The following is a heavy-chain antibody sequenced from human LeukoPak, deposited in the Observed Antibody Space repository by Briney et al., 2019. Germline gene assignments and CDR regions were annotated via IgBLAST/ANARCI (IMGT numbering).Heavy chain of an antibody. Sequence: PWGSLRLSCAASGFTFSSYAMHWVRQAPGKGLEWVAVISYDGSNKYYADSVKGRFTISRDNSKNTLYLQMNSLRAEDTAVYYCARVRAAAGTVFDYWGQGTLVTVSS. J-gene: IGHJ4*02. D-gene: IGHD6-13*01. CDR1: GFTFSSYA. V-gene: IGHV3-30*04. CDR3: ARVRAAAGTVFDY. CDR2: ISYDGSNK.